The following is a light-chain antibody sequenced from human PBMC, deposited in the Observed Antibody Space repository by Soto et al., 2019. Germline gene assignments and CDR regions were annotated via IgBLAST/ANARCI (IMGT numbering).Light chain of an antibody. CDR1: TSNIGSNY. J-gene: IGLJ1*01. CDR3: ATWDDSLNGFYV. CDR2: RNN. Sequence: QSVLTQPPSASGTPGQGVTISCSGSTSNIGSNYVYWYQQLPGTAPKLLIYRNNQRPSGVPDRFSGSKPGTSASLAISGLRSDDEADYFCATWDDSLNGFYVFGTGTKLTVL. V-gene: IGLV1-47*01.